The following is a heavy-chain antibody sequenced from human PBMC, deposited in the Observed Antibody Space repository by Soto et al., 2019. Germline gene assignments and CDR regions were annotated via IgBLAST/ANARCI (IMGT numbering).Heavy chain of an antibody. Sequence: QVQLQESGSRLVRPSQTLSLTCSVSRGSVSSGGYSWSWIRQAPGKGLEWIGFISPSGSPPYNPALQSRVSISVDTSNNQISLELSSVNAADTAVYYCTRGVLAWGPGTLVTVSS. CDR1: RGSVSSGGYS. J-gene: IGHJ5*02. D-gene: IGHD2-8*01. V-gene: IGHV4-30-2*01. CDR3: TRGVLA. CDR2: ISPSGSP.